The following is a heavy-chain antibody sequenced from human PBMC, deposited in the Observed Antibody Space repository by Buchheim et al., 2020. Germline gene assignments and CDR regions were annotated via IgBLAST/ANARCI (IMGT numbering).Heavy chain of an antibody. Sequence: QLQLQESGPGLVKPSETLSLTCTVSGGSISSSSYYWGWIRQPPGKGLEWIGSIYYSGSTYYNPSLKSRVTISVDTSKNQFSLKLSSVTAADTAVYYCARQPYDYGDYEQLFDYWGQGTL. D-gene: IGHD4-17*01. J-gene: IGHJ4*02. CDR2: IYYSGST. CDR3: ARQPYDYGDYEQLFDY. V-gene: IGHV4-39*01. CDR1: GGSISSSSYY.